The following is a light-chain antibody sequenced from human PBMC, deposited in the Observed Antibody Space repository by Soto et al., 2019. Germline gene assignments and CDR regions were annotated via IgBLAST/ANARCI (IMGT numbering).Light chain of an antibody. Sequence: DIQMTHSPSTLSASVGDLVTITCRASQSIGSYLNWYQQTPGKAPNLLIYAASSLQSGVPSRFSGSGSGTEFILTVTSLQPEDFATYFCQQYDKYSTFGHGTKVDIK. V-gene: IGKV1-39*01. CDR1: QSIGSY. CDR3: QQYDKYST. J-gene: IGKJ1*01. CDR2: AAS.